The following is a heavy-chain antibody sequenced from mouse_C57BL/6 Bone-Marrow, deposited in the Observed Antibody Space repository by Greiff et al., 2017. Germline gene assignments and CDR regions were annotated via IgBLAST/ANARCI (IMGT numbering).Heavy chain of an antibody. CDR3: ARRQHFDY. J-gene: IGHJ2*01. CDR2: INPGSGGT. CDR1: GYAFTNYL. Sequence: QVQLQQSGAELVRPGTSVKVPCKASGYAFTNYLIEWVKQRPGQGLEWIGVINPGSGGTNYNEKFKGKATLTADKSSSTAYMQLSSLTSEDSAVYFCARRQHFDYWGQGTTLTVSS. V-gene: IGHV1-54*01. D-gene: IGHD3-2*01.